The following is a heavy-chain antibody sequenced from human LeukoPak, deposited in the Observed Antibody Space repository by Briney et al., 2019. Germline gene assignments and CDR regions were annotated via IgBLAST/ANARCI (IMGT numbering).Heavy chain of an antibody. D-gene: IGHD5-18*01. Sequence: SQTLSLTCTVSGGSISSGSYYWSWIRQPAGKGLEWIGRIYTSGSTNYIPSLKSRVTISVDTSKNQFSLKLSSVTAADTAVYYCARSTAEDDAFDIWGQGTMVTVSS. J-gene: IGHJ3*02. CDR2: IYTSGST. V-gene: IGHV4-61*02. CDR1: GGSISSGSYY. CDR3: ARSTAEDDAFDI.